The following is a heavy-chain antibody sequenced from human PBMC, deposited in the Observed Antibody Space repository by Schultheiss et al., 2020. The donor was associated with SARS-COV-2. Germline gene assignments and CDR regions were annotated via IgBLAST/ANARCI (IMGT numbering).Heavy chain of an antibody. V-gene: IGHV4-59*01. CDR2: IYYSGST. Sequence: SETLSLTCTVSGGSISSYYWSWIRQPPGKGLEWIGYIYYSGSTNYNPSLKSRVTISVDTSKNQFSLKLSSVTAADTAVYYCARAITMIDRIDAFDIWGQGTMVTVSS. J-gene: IGHJ3*02. CDR3: ARAITMIDRIDAFDI. CDR1: GGSISSYY. D-gene: IGHD3-22*01.